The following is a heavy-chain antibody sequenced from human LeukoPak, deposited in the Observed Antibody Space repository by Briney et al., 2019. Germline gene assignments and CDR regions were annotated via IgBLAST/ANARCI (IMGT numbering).Heavy chain of an antibody. CDR2: IYYSGST. CDR3: ARNNNRLLGSSGRRPFDN. V-gene: IGHV4-39*07. D-gene: IGHD3-22*01. Sequence: PSETLSLTCTVSGGSISSSSYYWGWIRQPPGKGLEWIGSIYYSGSTYYNPSLKSRVTISVDTSKNQFSLKLSSVTAADTAVYYCARNNNRLLGSSGRRPFDNWGQGTMVTVSS. J-gene: IGHJ3*02. CDR1: GGSISSSSYY.